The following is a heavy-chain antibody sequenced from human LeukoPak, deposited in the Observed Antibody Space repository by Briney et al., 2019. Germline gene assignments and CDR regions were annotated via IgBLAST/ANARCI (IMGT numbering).Heavy chain of an antibody. CDR2: ISGSGGST. CDR1: GFPFSSYA. J-gene: IGHJ4*02. D-gene: IGHD3-9*01. V-gene: IGHV3-23*01. Sequence: GSLRLSCAASGFPFSSYAMSWVRQAPGKGLEWVSAISGSGGSTYYADSVEGRFTISRDDSKNTLYLQMNSLRAEDTAVYYCAKGAILYFFDYWGQGTLVTVSS. CDR3: AKGAILYFFDY.